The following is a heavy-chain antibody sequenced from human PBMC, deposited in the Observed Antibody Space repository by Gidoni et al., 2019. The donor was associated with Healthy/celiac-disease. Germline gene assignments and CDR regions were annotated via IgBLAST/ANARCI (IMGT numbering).Heavy chain of an antibody. D-gene: IGHD3-22*01. CDR1: GFTFSSHS. Sequence: EVQLVESGGGLVKPGGSLRLSCAASGFTFSSHSMNWVRQAPGKGLEGVSSISRSRSYIYYADSVKGRFTISRDKAKNSLYLQMNSLRAEDTAVYYCARDVGNVIVVAHDAFDIWGQGTMVTVSS. CDR2: ISRSRSYI. V-gene: IGHV3-21*01. J-gene: IGHJ3*02. CDR3: ARDVGNVIVVAHDAFDI.